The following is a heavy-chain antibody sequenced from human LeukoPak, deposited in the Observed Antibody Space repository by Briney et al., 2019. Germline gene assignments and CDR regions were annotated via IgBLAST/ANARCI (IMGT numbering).Heavy chain of an antibody. CDR2: INHSGST. V-gene: IGHV4-34*01. CDR3: ARSSNGDYDAEYFQH. D-gene: IGHD4-17*01. J-gene: IGHJ1*01. Sequence: SETLSLTCAVYGGSFSGYYWSWIRQPPGKGLEWIREINHSGSTYYNPSLKSRVTISVDTSKNQFSLKLSSVTAADTAVYYCARSSNGDYDAEYFQHWGQGTLVTVSS. CDR1: GGSFSGYY.